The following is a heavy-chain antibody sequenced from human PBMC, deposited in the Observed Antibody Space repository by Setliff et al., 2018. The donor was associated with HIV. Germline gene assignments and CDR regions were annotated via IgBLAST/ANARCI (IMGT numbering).Heavy chain of an antibody. V-gene: IGHV4-38-2*01. J-gene: IGHJ4*02. CDR1: GYSISSGYY. D-gene: IGHD7-27*01. CDR2: IYHNGIT. Sequence: SETLSLTCGVSGYSISSGYYWGWIRQPPGKGLEWIGSIYHNGITYYNPSLKSRVTISTDTSRNQFSLHLSSVTAADTAIYYCARLNWGSAVEYWGQGALVTVFS. CDR3: ARLNWGSAVEY.